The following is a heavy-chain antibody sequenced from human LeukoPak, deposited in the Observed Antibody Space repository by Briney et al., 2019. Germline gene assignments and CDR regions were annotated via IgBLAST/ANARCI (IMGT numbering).Heavy chain of an antibody. CDR2: IYSGGSI. Sequence: PGGSLRLSCAASGFTVSSNYMSWVRQAPGKGLEWVSVIYSGGSIYYADSVKGRFTISRDNSKNTLYLQMNSLRAEDTAVYYCARADILTGGVDYWGQGTLVTVSS. J-gene: IGHJ4*02. V-gene: IGHV3-53*01. CDR3: ARADILTGGVDY. D-gene: IGHD3-9*01. CDR1: GFTVSSNY.